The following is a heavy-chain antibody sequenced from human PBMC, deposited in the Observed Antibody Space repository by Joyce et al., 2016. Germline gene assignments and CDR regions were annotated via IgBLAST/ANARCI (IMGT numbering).Heavy chain of an antibody. CDR2: ISSDESST. J-gene: IGHJ6*02. CDR1: GFTFSIYW. V-gene: IGHV3-74*01. Sequence: EVQLVESGGGLVQPGGSLRLSCTASGFTFSIYWMHWVRQVSGKGLVWVSHISSDESSTSYADSVKGRFTISRDNAKNTLYLHMNSLRTEDTAVYYCARTGGSYYDYYYYGLDVWGQGTTVIVS. CDR3: ARTGGSYYDYYYYGLDV. D-gene: IGHD1-26*01.